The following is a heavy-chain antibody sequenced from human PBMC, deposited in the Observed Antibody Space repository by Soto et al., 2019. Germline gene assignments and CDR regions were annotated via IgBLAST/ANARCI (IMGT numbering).Heavy chain of an antibody. CDR1: GFTFSSYW. CDR2: IKEDGSEK. D-gene: IGHD1-7*01. V-gene: IGHV3-7*01. CDR3: ARSRTGTTYGGMDV. J-gene: IGHJ6*02. Sequence: PGGSLRLSCAASGFTFSSYWMSWVRQGPGKGLEWVANIKEDGSEKYYVDSVRGRFAVSRDNAKNSLYLQMNSLRAEDTAVYYCARSRTGTTYGGMDVWGQGTTVTVSS.